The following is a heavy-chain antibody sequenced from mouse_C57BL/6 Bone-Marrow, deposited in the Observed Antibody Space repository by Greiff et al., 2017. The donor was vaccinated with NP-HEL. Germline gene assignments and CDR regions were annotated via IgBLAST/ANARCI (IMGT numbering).Heavy chain of an antibody. D-gene: IGHD2-5*01. CDR2: IYPGDGDT. V-gene: IGHV1-82*01. J-gene: IGHJ2*01. CDR1: GYAFSSSW. CDR3: ARRTYYSNYVGCYFDY. Sequence: VQLQQSGPELVKPGASVKISCKASGYAFSSSWMNWVKQRPGKGLEWIGRIYPGDGDTNYNGKFKGKATLTADKSSSTAYMQLSSLTSEDSAVYFCARRTYYSNYVGCYFDYWGQGTTLTVSS.